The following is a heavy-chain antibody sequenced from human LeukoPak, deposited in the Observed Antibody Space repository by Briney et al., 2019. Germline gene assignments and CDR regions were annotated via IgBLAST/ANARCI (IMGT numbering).Heavy chain of an antibody. D-gene: IGHD3-10*01. CDR1: GFTFSSYS. CDR2: IKQDGSEK. CDR3: AREFFRGGY. J-gene: IGHJ4*02. V-gene: IGHV3-7*01. Sequence: GGSLRLSCAASGFTFSSYSMNWVRQAPGKGLEWVANIKQDGSEKYYVDSVKGRFTISRDNAKNSLYLQMNSLRAEDTAVYYCAREFFRGGYWGQRTLVTVSS.